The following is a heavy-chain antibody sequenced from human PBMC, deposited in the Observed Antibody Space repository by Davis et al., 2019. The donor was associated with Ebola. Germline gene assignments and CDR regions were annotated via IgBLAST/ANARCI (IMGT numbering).Heavy chain of an antibody. CDR3: ARFRNFVVVVAATHLFDY. CDR2: ISSSSSTI. V-gene: IGHV3-48*04. Sequence: GGSLRLSCAASGFTFSSYSMNWVRQAPGKGLEWVSYISSSSSTIYYADSVKGRFTISRDNAKNSLYLQMNSLRAEDTAVYYCARFRNFVVVVAATHLFDYWGQGTLVTVSS. J-gene: IGHJ4*02. D-gene: IGHD2-15*01. CDR1: GFTFSSYS.